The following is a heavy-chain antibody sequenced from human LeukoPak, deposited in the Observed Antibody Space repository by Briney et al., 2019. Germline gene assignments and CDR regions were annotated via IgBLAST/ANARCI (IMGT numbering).Heavy chain of an antibody. CDR2: INPNSGGT. J-gene: IGHJ4*02. CDR3: ARDYGSGSSPDY. D-gene: IGHD3-10*01. CDR1: GYTFTGYY. V-gene: IGHV1-2*02. Sequence: ASVKVSCKASGYTFTGYYMHWVRQAPGQGLEWMGWINPNSGGTNCAQKFQGRVTMTRDTSISTAYMELSRLRSDDTAVYYCARDYGSGSSPDYWGQGTLVTVSS.